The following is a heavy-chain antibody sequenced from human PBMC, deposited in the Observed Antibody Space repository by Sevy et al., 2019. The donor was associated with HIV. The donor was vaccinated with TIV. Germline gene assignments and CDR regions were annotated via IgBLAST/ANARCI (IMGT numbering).Heavy chain of an antibody. J-gene: IGHJ3*02. V-gene: IGHV3-15*01. CDR2: IKSKTDGGTT. CDR1: GFTFSNAW. Sequence: GGSLRLSCAASGFTFSNAWMSWVRQAPGKGLEWVGRIKSKTDGGTTDYAAPVKGRFTISRDDSKNTLYLQMNSLKTEDTAVYYCFSGWYDHGAFHIWGQGTMVTVSS. CDR3: FSGWYDHGAFHI. D-gene: IGHD6-19*01.